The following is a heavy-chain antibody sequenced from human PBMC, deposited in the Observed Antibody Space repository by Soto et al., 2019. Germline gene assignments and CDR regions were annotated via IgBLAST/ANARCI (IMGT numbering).Heavy chain of an antibody. D-gene: IGHD6-13*01. V-gene: IGHV1-18*01. Sequence: ASVKVSCKASGYTFTSYGISWVRQAPGQGLEWMGWISAYNGNTNYAQKLQGRVTMTTDTSTSTAYMELRSLRSDDTAVYYCARVEQQRINNWFDPWGQGTLVTVSS. J-gene: IGHJ5*02. CDR3: ARVEQQRINNWFDP. CDR1: GYTFTSYG. CDR2: ISAYNGNT.